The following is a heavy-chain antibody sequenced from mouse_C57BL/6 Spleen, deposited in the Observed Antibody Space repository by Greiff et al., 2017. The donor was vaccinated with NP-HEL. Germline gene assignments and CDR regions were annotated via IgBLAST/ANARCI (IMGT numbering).Heavy chain of an antibody. CDR3: ARDYGKSYYAMDY. J-gene: IGHJ4*01. CDR1: GYTFTDHT. Sequence: LQESDAELVKPGASVKISCKVSGYTFTDHTIHWMKQRPEQGLEWIGYIYPRDGSTKYNEKFKGKATLTADKSSSTAYMQLNSLTSEDSAVYFCARDYGKSYYAMDYWGQGTSVTVSS. D-gene: IGHD1-1*01. CDR2: IYPRDGST. V-gene: IGHV1-78*01.